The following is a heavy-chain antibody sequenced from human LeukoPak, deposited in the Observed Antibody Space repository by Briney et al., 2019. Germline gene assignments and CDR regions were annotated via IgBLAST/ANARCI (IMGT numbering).Heavy chain of an antibody. CDR3: AKDQGFGFAEVDY. V-gene: IGHV3-23*01. J-gene: IGHJ4*02. CDR1: GFTFSSYW. CDR2: ISGSGGSI. D-gene: IGHD5-18*01. Sequence: PGGSLRLSCAASGFTFSSYWMYWVRQAPGKGLEWVSVISGSGGSIAYADSVKGRFTISRDNSKNTLYLQMNSLGAEDTAVYYCAKDQGFGFAEVDYWGQGTLVTVSS.